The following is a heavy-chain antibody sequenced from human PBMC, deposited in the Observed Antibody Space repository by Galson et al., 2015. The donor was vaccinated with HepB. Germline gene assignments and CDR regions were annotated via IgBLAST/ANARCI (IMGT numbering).Heavy chain of an antibody. V-gene: IGHV3-30-3*02. CDR3: AKDKSGDWNYDY. Sequence: SLRLSCAASGFSFSSHVMHWVRQTPGKGLEWVAVILHDGTDIRYADSVKGRFTISRDNSKNTLYLQMDSLRAEDTGRYHCAKDKSGDWNYDYWGQGTLVTVSS. CDR2: ILHDGTDI. J-gene: IGHJ4*02. CDR1: GFSFSSHV. D-gene: IGHD1-7*01.